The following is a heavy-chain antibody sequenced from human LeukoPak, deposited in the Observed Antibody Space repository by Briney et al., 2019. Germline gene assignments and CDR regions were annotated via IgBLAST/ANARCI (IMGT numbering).Heavy chain of an antibody. CDR1: GFTFSSYA. CDR2: TSGSGDGT. D-gene: IGHD3-22*01. J-gene: IGHJ4*02. V-gene: IGHV3-23*01. Sequence: GGSLRLSCAASGFTFSSYAMSWVRQASGKGLEWVSATSGSGDGTFYADSVKGRFTISRDNSKNTLYLQMNSLRAEDTAIYYCAKLRDFFDSSGQFDYWGQGTLVTVSS. CDR3: AKLRDFFDSSGQFDY.